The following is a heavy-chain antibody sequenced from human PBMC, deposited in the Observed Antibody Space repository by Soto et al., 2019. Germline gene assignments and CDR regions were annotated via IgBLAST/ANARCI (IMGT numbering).Heavy chain of an antibody. CDR3: ARVVERWQHSDWFYYFDS. CDR1: GGSLGGRY. J-gene: IGHJ4*01. V-gene: IGHV4-59*11. D-gene: IGHD3-9*01. CDR2: VYYRGSS. Sequence: PPQELCVRWTGSGGSLGGRYWGGCRQLPGKGLEWIGYVYYRGSSTSNPSLKSRVTMSADTSKNQLSMKVRSVTAADTAVYYCARVVERWQHSDWFYYFDSWAHCALLTV.